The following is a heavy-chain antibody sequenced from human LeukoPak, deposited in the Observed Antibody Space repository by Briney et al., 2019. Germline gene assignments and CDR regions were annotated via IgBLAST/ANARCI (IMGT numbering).Heavy chain of an antibody. V-gene: IGHV3-7*01. CDR3: ARDAVRFYYYYGMDV. J-gene: IGHJ6*02. Sequence: GGSLRLSCAASGFTFSSYTMNWVRQAPGKGLEWVANIKQDGSEKYYVDSVKGRFTISRDNSKNTLYLQMNSLRPEDTAVYYCARDAVRFYYYYGMDVWGQGTTVTVSS. D-gene: IGHD4-17*01. CDR1: GFTFSSYT. CDR2: IKQDGSEK.